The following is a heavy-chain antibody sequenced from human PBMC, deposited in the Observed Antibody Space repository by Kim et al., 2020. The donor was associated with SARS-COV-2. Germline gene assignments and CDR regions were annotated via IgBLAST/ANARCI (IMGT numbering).Heavy chain of an antibody. CDR2: IYYSGST. D-gene: IGHD1-26*01. Sequence: SETLSLTCTVYGGSISSYYWSWIRQPPGKGLEWIGYIYYSGSTNYNPSLKSRVTISVDTSKNQFSLKLSSVTAADTAVYYCASSSGSYSGMDVWGQGTTVTVSS. CDR1: GGSISSYY. CDR3: ASSSGSYSGMDV. J-gene: IGHJ6*02. V-gene: IGHV4-59*08.